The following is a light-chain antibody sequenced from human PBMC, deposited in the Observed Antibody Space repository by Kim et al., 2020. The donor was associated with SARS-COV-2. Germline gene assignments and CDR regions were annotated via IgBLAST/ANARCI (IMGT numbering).Light chain of an antibody. V-gene: IGKV3-15*01. CDR1: QSVSSK. Sequence: EIVMTQSPATLSVSPGERATLSCRASQSVSSKLAWYRQKPGQAPRLLIYGASSRATGVPARFGGSGSGTEFTLTISSLQSEDFAVYFCQQYSSWPLTFGGGTKVDIK. J-gene: IGKJ4*01. CDR3: QQYSSWPLT. CDR2: GAS.